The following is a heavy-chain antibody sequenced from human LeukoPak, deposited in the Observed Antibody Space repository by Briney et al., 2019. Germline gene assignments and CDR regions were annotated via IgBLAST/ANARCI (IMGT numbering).Heavy chain of an antibody. Sequence: SETLSLTCAVYGGSFSGYYWSWLRQPPGKGLEWIGEINHSGSTNYNPSLKSRVTISVDTSKNQFSLKLSSATAADTAVYYCAREVLISLGTFDYWGQGTLVTVSS. V-gene: IGHV4-34*01. J-gene: IGHJ4*02. CDR2: INHSGST. CDR3: AREVLISLGTFDY. D-gene: IGHD3-16*01. CDR1: GGSFSGYY.